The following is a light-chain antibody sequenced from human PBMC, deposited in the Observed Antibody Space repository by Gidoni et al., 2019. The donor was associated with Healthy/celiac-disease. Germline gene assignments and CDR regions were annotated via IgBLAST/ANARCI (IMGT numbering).Light chain of an antibody. CDR3: QQSYSTPRT. CDR1: QSISSS. V-gene: IGKV1-39*01. J-gene: IGKJ1*01. Sequence: IQMTQSPSSLSASVGDRVTITCRASQSISSSVNWYQQKPGKAPKLLIYAASSLQSGVPSRFSGSGSGTDFTLTISSLQPEDFATYYCQQSYSTPRTFGQGTKVEIK. CDR2: AAS.